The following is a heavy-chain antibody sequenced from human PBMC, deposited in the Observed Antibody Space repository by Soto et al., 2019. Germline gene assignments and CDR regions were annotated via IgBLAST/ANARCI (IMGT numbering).Heavy chain of an antibody. Sequence: PGESLKISCKGSGYSFTSYWISWVRQMPGKGLEWMGRIDPSDSYSNYSPSLQGHVTISADKSINTAYLQWSSLKASDTAMYYCARHESSLPGYWGQGTLVTVSS. D-gene: IGHD6-13*01. CDR2: IDPSDSYS. CDR3: ARHESSLPGY. CDR1: GYSFTSYW. J-gene: IGHJ4*02. V-gene: IGHV5-10-1*01.